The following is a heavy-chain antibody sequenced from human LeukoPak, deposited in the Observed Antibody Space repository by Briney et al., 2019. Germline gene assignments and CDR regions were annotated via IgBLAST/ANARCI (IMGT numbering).Heavy chain of an antibody. J-gene: IGHJ4*02. CDR1: GGSISSYY. CDR2: IYYGGST. Sequence: SETLSLTCAVSGGSISSYYWNWIRQPPGKGLEWIGYIYYGGSTNYNPSLKSRVTISIDTSKNQLSLQLSSVTAADTAVYYCATDVRGLVPYYFDFWGQGTLVTVSS. CDR3: ATDVRGLVPYYFDF. D-gene: IGHD3-10*02. V-gene: IGHV4-59*01.